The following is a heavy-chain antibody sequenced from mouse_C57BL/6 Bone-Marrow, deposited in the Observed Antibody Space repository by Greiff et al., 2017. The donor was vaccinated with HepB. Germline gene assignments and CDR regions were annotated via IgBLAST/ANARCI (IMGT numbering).Heavy chain of an antibody. D-gene: IGHD2-1*01. CDR3: AREAIYPFAY. V-gene: IGHV1-81*01. CDR2: IYPRSGNT. J-gene: IGHJ3*01. Sequence: VQLQQSGAELARPGASVKLSCKASGYTFTSYGISWVKQRTGQGLEWIGEIYPRSGNTYYNEKFKGKATLTADKSSRTAYMELRSLTSEDSAVYFCAREAIYPFAYWGQGTLVTVSA. CDR1: GYTFTSYG.